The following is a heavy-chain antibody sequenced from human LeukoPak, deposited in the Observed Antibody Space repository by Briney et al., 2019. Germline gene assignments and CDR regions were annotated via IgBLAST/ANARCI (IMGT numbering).Heavy chain of an antibody. CDR2: IYTSGST. CDR1: GGSFSGYY. CDR3: ARYYDFWSGKNWFDP. V-gene: IGHV4-4*09. Sequence: SETLSLTCAVYGGSFSGYYWSWIRQPPGKGLEWIGYIYTSGSTNYNPSLKSRVTISVDTSKNQFSLKLSSVTAADTAVYYCARYYDFWSGKNWFDPWGQGTLVTVSS. D-gene: IGHD3-3*01. J-gene: IGHJ5*02.